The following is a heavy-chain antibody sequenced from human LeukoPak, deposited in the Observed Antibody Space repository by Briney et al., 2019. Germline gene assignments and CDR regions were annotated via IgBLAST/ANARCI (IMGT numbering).Heavy chain of an antibody. Sequence: PGGSLRLSCAASGFTFDDYAMHWVRQAPGKGLEWVSGIDWIGGSIGYADSVKGRFTISRDNAKNSLYLQMNSLRAEDTALYYCAKVGGYNPYYYFDLWGRGTLVTVSS. V-gene: IGHV3-9*01. CDR2: IDWIGGSI. D-gene: IGHD5-24*01. CDR3: AKVGGYNPYYYFDL. J-gene: IGHJ2*01. CDR1: GFTFDDYA.